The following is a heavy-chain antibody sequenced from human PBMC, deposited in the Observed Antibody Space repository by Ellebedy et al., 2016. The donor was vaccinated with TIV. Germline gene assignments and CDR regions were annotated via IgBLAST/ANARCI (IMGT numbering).Heavy chain of an antibody. J-gene: IGHJ5*02. V-gene: IGHV4-34*01. D-gene: IGHD1-26*01. Sequence: GSLRLSXAVYGGSFSGYYWSWIRQPPGKGLEWIGEINHSGSTNYNPSLKSRVTISVDTSKNQFSLKLSSVTAADTAVYYCARAPTGWGKWNWFDPWGQGTLVTVSS. CDR3: ARAPTGWGKWNWFDP. CDR1: GGSFSGYY. CDR2: INHSGST.